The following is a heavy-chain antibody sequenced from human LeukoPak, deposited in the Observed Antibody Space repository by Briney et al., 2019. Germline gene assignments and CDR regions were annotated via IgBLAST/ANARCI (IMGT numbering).Heavy chain of an antibody. CDR3: TGNYYGSGSYADFDY. V-gene: IGHV3-73*01. J-gene: IGHJ4*02. Sequence: PGRSLRLSCVASGFTFDDYAMHWVRQASGKGLEWVGRIRSTANGYATAYAASVKGRFTISRDDSKNTAYLQMDSLKTEDTAVYYCTGNYYGSGSYADFDYWGQGTLVTVSS. D-gene: IGHD3-10*01. CDR1: GFTFDDYA. CDR2: IRSTANGYAT.